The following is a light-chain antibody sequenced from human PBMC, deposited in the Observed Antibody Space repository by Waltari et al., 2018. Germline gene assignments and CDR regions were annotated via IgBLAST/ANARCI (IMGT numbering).Light chain of an antibody. J-gene: IGLJ2*01. CDR2: DVS. V-gene: IGLV2-14*03. CDR3: SSCTSSSTVGVL. CDR1: SYDVGHSTY. Sequence: QSALTQPASVSGSPGQSITISCHGPSYDVGHSTYVSWYQQRPGKAPKLIIDDVSYRPSGVSNRFAGSKSGSTASLTISGLQAEDEADYHCSSCTSSSTVGVLFGGGTKLTVL.